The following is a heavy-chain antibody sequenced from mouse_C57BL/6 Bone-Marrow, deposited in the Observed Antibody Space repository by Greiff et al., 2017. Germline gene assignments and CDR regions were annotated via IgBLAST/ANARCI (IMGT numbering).Heavy chain of an antibody. V-gene: IGHV1-19*01. CDR1: GYTFTDYY. J-gene: IGHJ2*01. CDR2: INPYNGGT. CDR3: ARIDSSGYVGY. Sequence: EVQLQQSGPVLVKPGASVKMSCKASGYTFTDYYMNWVKQSHGKSLEWIGVINPYNGGTSYNQKFKGKATLTVDKSSSTAYMELNSLTSEDSAVYYCARIDSSGYVGYWGQGTTRTVSS. D-gene: IGHD3-2*02.